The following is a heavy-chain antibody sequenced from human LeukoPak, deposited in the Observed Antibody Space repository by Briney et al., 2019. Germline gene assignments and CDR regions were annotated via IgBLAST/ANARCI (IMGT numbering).Heavy chain of an antibody. V-gene: IGHV1-69*05. Sequence: SVKVSCKASGDTFSKYAITWVRQAPGQGLEWMGNIVPVFGTPIYAQKFQGRVTITTDESRTTAYMELSSLRSEDTALYYCASRYTTSRHFDWDVDYWGQGTLLTVSS. CDR2: IVPVFGTP. CDR3: ASRYTTSRHFDWDVDY. D-gene: IGHD3-9*01. J-gene: IGHJ4*02. CDR1: GDTFSKYA.